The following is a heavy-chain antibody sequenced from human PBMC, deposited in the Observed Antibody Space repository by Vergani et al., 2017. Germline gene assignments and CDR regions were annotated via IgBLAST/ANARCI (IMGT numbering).Heavy chain of an antibody. V-gene: IGHV1-2*02. J-gene: IGHJ5*02. CDR3: AADPDYYDSSVPESWFDP. CDR1: GYTFTGYY. Sequence: QVQLVQSGAEVKKPGASVKVSCKASGYTFTGYYMHWVRQAPGQGLEWMGWINPNSGGTNYAQKFQGRVTMTRDTSISTAYMELSRLRSDDTAVYYCAADPDYYDSSVPESWFDPWGQGTLVTVSS. CDR2: INPNSGGT. D-gene: IGHD3-22*01.